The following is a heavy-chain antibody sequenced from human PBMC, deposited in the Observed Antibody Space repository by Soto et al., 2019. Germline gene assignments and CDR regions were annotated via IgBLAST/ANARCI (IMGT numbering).Heavy chain of an antibody. Sequence: GGSLRLSCAASGFTFSSYAMHWARQAPGKELEWLAVISYDGSDKYHGDSVKGRFTISRDNSKNTLYLQMDSLRTEDTAMYYCAKDYHRETYFYYGLNVWGQGTTVTVSS. J-gene: IGHJ6*02. CDR2: ISYDGSDK. D-gene: IGHD3-16*02. CDR3: AKDYHRETYFYYGLNV. CDR1: GFTFSSYA. V-gene: IGHV3-30*04.